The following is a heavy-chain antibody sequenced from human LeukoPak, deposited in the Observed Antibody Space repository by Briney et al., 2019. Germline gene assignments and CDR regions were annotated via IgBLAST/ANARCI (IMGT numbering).Heavy chain of an antibody. CDR1: GFTFGDYA. CDR2: IRSKAYGGTT. Sequence: GGSLRLSCTASGFTFGDYAMSWVRQAPGKGLEWVGFIRSKAYGGTTEYAASVKGRSTISRDDSKSIAYLQMNSLKTEDTAVYYCTSCSSISCYTFDFDYWGQGTLVTVSS. CDR3: TSCSSISCYTFDFDY. J-gene: IGHJ4*02. V-gene: IGHV3-49*04. D-gene: IGHD2-2*02.